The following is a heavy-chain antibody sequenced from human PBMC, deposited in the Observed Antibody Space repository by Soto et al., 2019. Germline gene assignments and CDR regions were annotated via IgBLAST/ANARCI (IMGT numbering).Heavy chain of an antibody. Sequence: QITLKESGPTLVKPTQTLTLTCSFSGFSLTNSGVGVGWIRQPPGKALEWLAFIYWDDEKHYRPSLQSRLTHNKDNPKNQGVLPETNIVPEDTTEYFWSHPRSITYCGGGGDFDYGGQGTLVIVSS. D-gene: IGHD2-21*01. J-gene: IGHJ4*02. CDR2: IYWDDEK. CDR3: SHPRSITYCGGGGDFDY. CDR1: GFSLTNSGVG. V-gene: IGHV2-5*02.